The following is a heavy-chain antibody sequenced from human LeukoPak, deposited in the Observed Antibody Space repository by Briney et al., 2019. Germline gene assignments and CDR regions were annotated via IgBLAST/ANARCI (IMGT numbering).Heavy chain of an antibody. V-gene: IGHV7-4-1*02. J-gene: IGHJ4*02. Sequence: ASVKVSCTASGYTFTSYAMNWVRQAPGQGLEWMGWINTNTGNPTYAQGFTGRFVFSLDTSVSTAYLQISSLKAEDTAVYYCARDPPPYRSFDYFDYWGQGTLVTVSS. D-gene: IGHD6-6*01. CDR1: GYTFTSYA. CDR2: INTNTGNP. CDR3: ARDPPPYRSFDYFDY.